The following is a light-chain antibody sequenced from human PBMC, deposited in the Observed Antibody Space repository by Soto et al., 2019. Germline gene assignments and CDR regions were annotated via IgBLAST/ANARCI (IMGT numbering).Light chain of an antibody. Sequence: HSVLTQPASVSGSPGQSITISCAGTTTDVATYDLVSWYQHHPGTAPKVILYEVTKRPSGVSNRFSGSKSGNTASLTISGLQPEDEADYFCCSYAGGNTFVFGGGTKLTVL. CDR3: CSYAGGNTFV. V-gene: IGLV2-23*02. CDR1: TTDVATYDL. CDR2: EVT. J-gene: IGLJ2*01.